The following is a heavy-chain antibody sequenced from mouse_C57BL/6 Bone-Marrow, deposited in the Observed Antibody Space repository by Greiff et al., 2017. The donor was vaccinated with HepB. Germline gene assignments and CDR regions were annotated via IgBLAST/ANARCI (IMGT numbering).Heavy chain of an antibody. CDR3: ASPYGSSYAWFAY. CDR2: ISNGGGST. Sequence: EVMLVESGGGLVQPGGSLKLSCAASGFTFSDYYMYWVRQTPEKRLEWVAYISNGGGSTYYPDTVKGRFTISRDNAKNTLYLQMSRLKSEDTAMYYCASPYGSSYAWFAYWGQGTLVTVSA. CDR1: GFTFSDYY. J-gene: IGHJ3*01. V-gene: IGHV5-12*01. D-gene: IGHD1-1*01.